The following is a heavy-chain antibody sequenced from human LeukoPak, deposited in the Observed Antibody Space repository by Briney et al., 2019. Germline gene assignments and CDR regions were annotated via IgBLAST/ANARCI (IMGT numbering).Heavy chain of an antibody. D-gene: IGHD3-10*01. CDR3: ARDLSLRYYYGSGTLDY. V-gene: IGHV4-4*07. CDR2: IYTSGST. J-gene: IGHJ4*02. Sequence: SETLSLTCTVSGGSISSYYWSWIRQPAGKGLEWIGRIYTSGSTNYNPSLKSRVTMSVDTSKNQFSLKLSSVTAADTAVYYCARDLSLRYYYGSGTLDYWGQGTLVTVSS. CDR1: GGSISSYY.